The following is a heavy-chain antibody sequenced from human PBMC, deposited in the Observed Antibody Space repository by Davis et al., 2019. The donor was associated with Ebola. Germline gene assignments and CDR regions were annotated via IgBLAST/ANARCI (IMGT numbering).Heavy chain of an antibody. V-gene: IGHV3-74*01. D-gene: IGHD5-24*01. Sequence: GESLKISCAASGFTFRSYWMHWVRQAPGKGLVWVSRINGDGRTTNYADSVKGRFTISRDNAKNTVYLQMNSLRAEDTAVYYCTRDAREMATNYWGQGTLVTVSS. J-gene: IGHJ4*02. CDR1: GFTFRSYW. CDR2: INGDGRTT. CDR3: TRDAREMATNY.